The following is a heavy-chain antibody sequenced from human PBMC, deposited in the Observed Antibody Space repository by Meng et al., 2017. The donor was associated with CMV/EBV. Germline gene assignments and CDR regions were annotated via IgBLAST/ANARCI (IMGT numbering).Heavy chain of an antibody. J-gene: IGHJ6*02. Sequence: SETLSLTCTVSGGSISSSSYYWGWIRQPPGKGLEWIGTISYSASTYYNPSLRSRVTISVGTSKNQFSLKLTSVTAADTAVYYCARTQRMTTVTTVYFYGMDVWGQGRTVTVSS. CDR2: ISYSAST. CDR1: GGSISSSSYY. CDR3: ARTQRMTTVTTVYFYGMDV. D-gene: IGHD4-11*01. V-gene: IGHV4-39*07.